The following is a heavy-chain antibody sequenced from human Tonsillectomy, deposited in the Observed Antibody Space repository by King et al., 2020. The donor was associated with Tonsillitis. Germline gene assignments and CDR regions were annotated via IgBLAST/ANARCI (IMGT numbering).Heavy chain of an antibody. CDR2: IYTSWST. CDR3: AREFQSSRPLDY. V-gene: IGHV4-4*07. J-gene: IGHJ4*02. D-gene: IGHD6-13*01. Sequence: VQLQESGPGLVKPSETLSLTCTVSGGSISSYYWSWIRQPAGKGLEWVVRIYTSWSTNYNLSLKIRVTMSVDTSKNQFSLKLSSVTAADTALYYCAREFQSSRPLDYWGQGTLVTVSS. CDR1: GGSISSYY.